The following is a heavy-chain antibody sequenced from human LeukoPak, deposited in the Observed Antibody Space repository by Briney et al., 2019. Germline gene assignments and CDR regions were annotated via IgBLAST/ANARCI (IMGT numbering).Heavy chain of an antibody. J-gene: IGHJ4*02. CDR2: ISYDGSNK. D-gene: IGHD6-19*01. CDR1: GFTFSSYG. CDR3: AKVQQWLVHGGGVDY. Sequence: GGSLRLSCAASGFTFSSYGMHWVRQAPGKGLEWVAVISYDGSNKYYADSVKGRFTISRDNSKNTLYLQMNSLRAEDTAVYYCAKVQQWLVHGGGVDYWGQGTLVTVSS. V-gene: IGHV3-30*18.